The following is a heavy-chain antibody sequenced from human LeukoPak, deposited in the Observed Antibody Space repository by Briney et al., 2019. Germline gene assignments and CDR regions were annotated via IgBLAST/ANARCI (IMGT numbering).Heavy chain of an antibody. Sequence: PGGSLRLSCAASGFTFSSYEMNWVRQAPGKGLEWVSYISSSGSTIYYADSVKGRFTISRDNAKNSLYLQMNSLRAEVTAVYYCARRELRYFDWLRAFDIWGQGTMVTVSS. CDR2: ISSSGSTI. CDR3: ARRELRYFDWLRAFDI. D-gene: IGHD3-9*01. CDR1: GFTFSSYE. J-gene: IGHJ3*02. V-gene: IGHV3-48*03.